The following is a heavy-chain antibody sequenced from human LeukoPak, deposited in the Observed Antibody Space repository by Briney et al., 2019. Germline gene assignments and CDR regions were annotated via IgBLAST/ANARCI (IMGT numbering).Heavy chain of an antibody. CDR2: IYYSGST. Sequence: ETLSLTCTVSGGSISSYYWSWIRQPPGKGLEWIGYIYYSGSTNYNPSLKSRVTISVDTSKNQFSLKLSSVTAADTAVYYCARLPYYYESPGAFDIWGQGTMVTVSS. CDR1: GGSISSYY. V-gene: IGHV4-59*01. D-gene: IGHD3-22*01. J-gene: IGHJ3*02. CDR3: ARLPYYYESPGAFDI.